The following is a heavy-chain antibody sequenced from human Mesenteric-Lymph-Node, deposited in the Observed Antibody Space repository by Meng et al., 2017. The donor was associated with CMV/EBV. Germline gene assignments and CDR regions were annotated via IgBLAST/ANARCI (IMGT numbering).Heavy chain of an antibody. D-gene: IGHD1-26*01. CDR1: GFTFSSYA. Sequence: LSCAASGFTFSSYAMHWVRQAPGKGLEWVAVISYDGSNKYYADSVKGRFTISRDNSKNTLYLQMNSLRAEDTAVYYCARGRSGSLDYWGQGTLVTVSS. CDR3: ARGRSGSLDY. V-gene: IGHV3-30*04. J-gene: IGHJ4*02. CDR2: ISYDGSNK.